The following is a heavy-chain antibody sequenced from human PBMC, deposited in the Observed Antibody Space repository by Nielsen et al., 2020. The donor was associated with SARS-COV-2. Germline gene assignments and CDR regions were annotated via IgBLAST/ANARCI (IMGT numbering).Heavy chain of an antibody. CDR3: AKDGVVRGDALDL. Sequence: GESLKISCAASGFTFNIYAMAWVRRAPGRGLQWVTGVSASGGSTYYTDFVKGRFSISRDNSNNTLFLQMHSLRVEDKAVYYCAKDGVVRGDALDLWGQGTMVTVSS. CDR1: GFTFNIYA. V-gene: IGHV3-23*01. D-gene: IGHD3-10*01. CDR2: VSASGGST. J-gene: IGHJ3*01.